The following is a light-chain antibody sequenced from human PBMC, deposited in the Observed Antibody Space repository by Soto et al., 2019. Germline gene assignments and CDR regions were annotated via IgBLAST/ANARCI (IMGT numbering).Light chain of an antibody. V-gene: IGLV7-46*01. CDR3: LLSYNGPYV. CDR1: TGAVTNVHY. J-gene: IGLJ1*01. Sequence: QAVVTQEPSLTVSPGGTVTLTCGSSTGAVTNVHYPYWFQQKPGQAPRTLIYDTTNSHSWTPARFSGSLLGGKAALTLSGAQPEDEAEYYCLLSYNGPYVFGTGTKVTVL. CDR2: DTT.